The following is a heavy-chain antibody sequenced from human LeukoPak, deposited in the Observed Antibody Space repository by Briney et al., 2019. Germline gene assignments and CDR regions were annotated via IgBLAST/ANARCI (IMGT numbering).Heavy chain of an antibody. CDR2: IYYTGAT. Sequence: PSETLSLTCTVSGGSIGGNYWPWIRQPPGKGLEYVGYIYYTGATIGNPSPESRVTTSADTSKKQFSLRLSSVTAADSAVYFCAKSGNSAWVIDYWGPGTLVTVSS. J-gene: IGHJ4*02. CDR1: GGSIGGNY. CDR3: AKSGNSAWVIDY. V-gene: IGHV4-59*08. D-gene: IGHD6-19*01.